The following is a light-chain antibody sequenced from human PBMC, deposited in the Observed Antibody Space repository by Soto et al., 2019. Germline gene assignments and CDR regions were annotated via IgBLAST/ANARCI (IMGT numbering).Light chain of an antibody. Sequence: EIVMTQSPATLSVSPGESATLSCRASQSVGSDLAWYQQKPGQAPRLLIHGASTRATGIPARFSGSGSGTEFTLTISSLQSEDSAVYYCHQYTNWLALTFGGGTKVEIK. V-gene: IGKV3-15*01. CDR3: HQYTNWLALT. CDR2: GAS. CDR1: QSVGSD. J-gene: IGKJ4*01.